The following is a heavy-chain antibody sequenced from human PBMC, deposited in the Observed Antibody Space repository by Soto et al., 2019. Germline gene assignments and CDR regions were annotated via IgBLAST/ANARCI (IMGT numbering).Heavy chain of an antibody. J-gene: IGHJ4*02. CDR3: ATTPGLAPGGSFNY. CDR2: VHSSGIA. Sequence: SETLSLTCPVSGDSISSSSYYWGWIRQPPGKGLEWIGSVHSSGIAYYNPSLKSRVTISVDTSKNQYSLKLNSVTAADTAVYYCATTPGLAPGGSFNYWGQGTLVTVSS. V-gene: IGHV4-39*01. D-gene: IGHD6-13*01. CDR1: GDSISSSSYY.